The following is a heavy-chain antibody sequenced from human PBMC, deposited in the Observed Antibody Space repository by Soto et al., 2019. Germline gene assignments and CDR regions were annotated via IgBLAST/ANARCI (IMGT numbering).Heavy chain of an antibody. CDR2: INHSGST. J-gene: IGHJ4*02. Sequence: QVQLQQWGAGLLKPSETLSLTCAVYGGSFSGYSWCWIRQPPGKGLEWIGEINHSGSTNYNPSLKIRVTISVDTSKNQFSLKLSSVTAADTAVYYCARGGLTMAPGYWGQGTLVTVSS. CDR3: ARGGLTMAPGY. CDR1: GGSFSGYS. V-gene: IGHV4-34*01. D-gene: IGHD3-10*01.